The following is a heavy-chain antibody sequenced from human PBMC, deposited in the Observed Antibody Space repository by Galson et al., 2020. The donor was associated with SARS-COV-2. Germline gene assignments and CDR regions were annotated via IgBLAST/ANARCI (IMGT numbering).Heavy chain of an antibody. V-gene: IGHV4-31*03. J-gene: IGHJ3*02. CDR1: GGSLSSGGYY. CDR2: IYYSAST. Sequence: ETSETLSLTCTVSGGSLSSGGYYCSWLRQHPGKGLEWIGYIYYSASTYYNPSLKSRVTISVDTSKNQFSLKLSSVTAADTAVYYCARAPITMIVVVDAFDIWGQGTMVTVSS. D-gene: IGHD3-22*01. CDR3: ARAPITMIVVVDAFDI.